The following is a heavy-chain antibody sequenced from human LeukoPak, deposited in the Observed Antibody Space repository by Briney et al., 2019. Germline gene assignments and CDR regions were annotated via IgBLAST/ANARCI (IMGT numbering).Heavy chain of an antibody. J-gene: IGHJ5*02. CDR2: MNPNSGNT. CDR3: ASARTMVRGAIIRSVWFDP. CDR1: GGTFSSYA. D-gene: IGHD3-10*01. V-gene: IGHV1-8*02. Sequence: ASVKVSCKASGGTFSSYAINGVRQATGQGLEWMGWMNPNSGNTGYAQKFQGRVTMTRTTSLRTAYMGLRSLRSEDTAVYYGASARTMVRGAIIRSVWFDPWGQGTLVTVSS.